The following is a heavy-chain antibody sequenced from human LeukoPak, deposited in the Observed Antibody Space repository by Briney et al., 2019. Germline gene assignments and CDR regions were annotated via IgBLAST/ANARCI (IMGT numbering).Heavy chain of an antibody. D-gene: IGHD3-22*01. CDR2: ISAYNGNT. CDR1: GYTFTSYG. J-gene: IGHJ5*02. V-gene: IGHV1-18*01. CDR3: ARSRADYYDSSGYYFPWFDP. Sequence: ASVKVSCKASGYTFTSYGISWVRQAPGQGLEWMGWISAYNGNTNYAQKLQGRVTMTTDTSTSTAYMELRSLRSDDTAVYYCARSRADYYDSSGYYFPWFDPWGQGTLDTVSS.